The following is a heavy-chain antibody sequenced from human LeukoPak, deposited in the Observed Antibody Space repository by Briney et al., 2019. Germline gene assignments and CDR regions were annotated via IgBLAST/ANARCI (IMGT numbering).Heavy chain of an antibody. V-gene: IGHV1-18*01. CDR2: ISAYNGNT. CDR3: ARDRAVADYNWFDP. Sequence: ASVKVSCKASGYTFTSYGISWVRQAPGQGLEWMGWISAYNGNTNYAQKLQGRVTMTTDTSTSTAYMELRSLRSDGTAVYYCARDRAVADYNWFDPWGRGTLVTVSS. CDR1: GYTFTSYG. J-gene: IGHJ5*02. D-gene: IGHD6-19*01.